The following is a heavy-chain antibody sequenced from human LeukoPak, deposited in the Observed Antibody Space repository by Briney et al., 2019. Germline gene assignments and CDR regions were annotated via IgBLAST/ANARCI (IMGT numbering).Heavy chain of an antibody. CDR2: ISPNSGDT. V-gene: IGHV1-2*02. J-gene: IGHJ4*02. CDR3: AREGPYSSFLH. CDR1: GYTFTDYF. Sequence: ASVKVSCKASGYTFTDYFIYWVRQAPGQGLEWVGWISPNSGDTNYVQKFQGSVSMTSDTSISTAYIELSRLTSDDTAIYYCAREGPYSSFLHWGLGTLVTVSS. D-gene: IGHD6-19*01.